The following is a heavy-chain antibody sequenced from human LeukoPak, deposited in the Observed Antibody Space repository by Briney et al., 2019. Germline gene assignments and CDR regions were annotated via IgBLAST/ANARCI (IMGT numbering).Heavy chain of an antibody. D-gene: IGHD4-11*01. J-gene: IGHJ6*03. CDR3: ARTTVTIKVDYYYYMDV. CDR1: GGSISSSSYY. V-gene: IGHV4-39*01. Sequence: SETLSLTCTVSGGSISSSSYYWGWIRQPQGKGLEWIGSIYYSGSTYYNPSLKSRVTISVDTSKNQFSLELSSVTAADTAVYYCARTTVTIKVDYYYYMDVWGKGTTVTVSS. CDR2: IYYSGST.